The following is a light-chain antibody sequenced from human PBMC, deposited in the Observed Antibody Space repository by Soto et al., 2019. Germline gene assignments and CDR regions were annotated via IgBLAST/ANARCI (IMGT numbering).Light chain of an antibody. Sequence: QSALTQPRSVSGSPGQSVTISCTGTNSDIGGYNYVSWYQQHPGKAPKVMIYDVSRRPSGVPDRFSGSKSGNTASLTISGLQAEDEADYYCSSVAAEDTFWVFGGGTKVTVL. CDR1: NSDIGGYNY. V-gene: IGLV2-11*01. CDR2: DVS. J-gene: IGLJ3*02. CDR3: SSVAAEDTFWV.